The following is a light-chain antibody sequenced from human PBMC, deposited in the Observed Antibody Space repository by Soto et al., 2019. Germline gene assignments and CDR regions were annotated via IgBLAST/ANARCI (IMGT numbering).Light chain of an antibody. J-gene: IGLJ2*01. CDR2: LNSDGSH. Sequence: QSVLTQSPSASASLGASVKLTCTLSSGHSNYAIAWHQQQSEKGPRYLMKLNSDGSHSKGDGIPGRVSGSSSGAERYLTISSLQSEDEADYYCQTWGSGIVVFGGGTKLTVL. CDR1: SGHSNYA. V-gene: IGLV4-69*01. CDR3: QTWGSGIVV.